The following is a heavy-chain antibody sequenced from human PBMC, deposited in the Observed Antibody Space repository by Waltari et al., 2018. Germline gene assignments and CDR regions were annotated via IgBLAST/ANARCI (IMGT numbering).Heavy chain of an antibody. Sequence: QVQLVESGGGVVQPGRSLRLSCAASGFTFSSYGMHWVRQAPGQGLGWVAVISYDGSNKYYADSVKGRFTISRDNSKNTLYLQMNSLRAEDTAVYYCAKATSYSSSWYYYYYYGMDVWGQGTTVTVSS. V-gene: IGHV3-30*18. CDR1: GFTFSSYG. CDR3: AKATSYSSSWYYYYYYGMDV. D-gene: IGHD6-13*01. CDR2: ISYDGSNK. J-gene: IGHJ6*02.